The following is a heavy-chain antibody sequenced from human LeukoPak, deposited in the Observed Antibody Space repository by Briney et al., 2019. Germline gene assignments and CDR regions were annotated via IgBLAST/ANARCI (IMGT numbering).Heavy chain of an antibody. CDR2: ISSSSSTI. CDR3: ARQRRGWDY. V-gene: IGHV3-48*04. J-gene: IGHJ4*02. D-gene: IGHD2-15*01. Sequence: PGGSLRLSCAASGFTFSSYSMNWVRQAPGKGLEWVSYISSSSSTIYYADSVKGRFTISRDNAKNSLYLQMNSLRAEDTAVYYCARQRRGWDYWGQGTLVTVSS. CDR1: GFTFSSYS.